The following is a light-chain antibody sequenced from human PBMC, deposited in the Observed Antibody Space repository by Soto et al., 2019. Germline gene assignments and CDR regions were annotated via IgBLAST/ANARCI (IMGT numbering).Light chain of an antibody. CDR3: QQYGGSPRT. CDR1: QSVSSN. Sequence: EIVLTQSPGTLSLSPGARATLSCRASQSVSSNLAWYQQKRGQAPRLLIHGASSRATGIPDRFSGSGSGTDFTLTISRLEPEDFAVYYYQQYGGSPRTFGQGTKVDIK. J-gene: IGKJ1*01. V-gene: IGKV3-20*01. CDR2: GAS.